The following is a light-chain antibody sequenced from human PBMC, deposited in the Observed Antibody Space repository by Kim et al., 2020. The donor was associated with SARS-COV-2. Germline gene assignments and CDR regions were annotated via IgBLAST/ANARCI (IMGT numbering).Light chain of an antibody. CDR2: DVS. CDR1: SSDVGGYNY. J-gene: IGLJ2*01. Sequence: GQSIPISCTGTSSDVGGYNYVSWYQQHPGKAPNLMIYDVSNRPSGVSDRFSGSKSGNTASLTISGLQAEDEADYYCSSYTSSTTLVFGGGTQLTVL. V-gene: IGLV2-14*03. CDR3: SSYTSSTTLV.